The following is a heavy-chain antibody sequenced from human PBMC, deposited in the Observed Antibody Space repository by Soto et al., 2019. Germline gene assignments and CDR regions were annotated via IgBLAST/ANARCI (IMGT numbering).Heavy chain of an antibody. D-gene: IGHD2-21*01. J-gene: IGHJ4*02. CDR2: IYSGGYT. Sequence: EVQLVESGGGLIQPGGSLRLSCAVSGFTVSNNYMSWVRQAPGKGLEGVSVIYSGGYTAYGDSVKGRFTISRDNSKDTTFFQKKTRGPGAAAGFLWCRRRGGGGYWGQGTLVTVSS. V-gene: IGHV3-53*01. CDR1: GFTVSNNY. CDR3: CRRRGGGGY.